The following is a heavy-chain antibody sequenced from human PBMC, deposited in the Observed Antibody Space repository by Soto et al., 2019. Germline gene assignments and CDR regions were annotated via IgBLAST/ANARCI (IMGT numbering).Heavy chain of an antibody. Sequence: QVQLVESGGGVVQPGRSLRVSCAASGFTFSHYAVHWVRQAPGKGLEWVAVVSYDGTKQFYADSVKGRFTISRDSSKSSLYLQMNNLRDEDMAVYYCARDRVYYYHSSGYYNFDFWGQGTLVTVSS. CDR2: VSYDGTKQ. D-gene: IGHD3-22*01. CDR1: GFTFSHYA. J-gene: IGHJ4*02. V-gene: IGHV3-30-3*01. CDR3: ARDRVYYYHSSGYYNFDF.